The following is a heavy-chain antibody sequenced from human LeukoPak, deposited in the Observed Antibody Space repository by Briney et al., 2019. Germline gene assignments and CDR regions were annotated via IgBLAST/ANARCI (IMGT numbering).Heavy chain of an antibody. CDR1: GGSISSGGYY. CDR2: IYYSGSA. D-gene: IGHD2-2*02. J-gene: IGHJ6*02. Sequence: PSETLSLTCTVSGGSISSGGYYWSWIRQHPGKGLEWIGYIYYSGSAYYNPSLKSRVTISVDTSKNQFSLKLSSVTAADTAVYYCARGPGCSSTSCYRDYYYDMDVWGQGTTVTVSS. CDR3: ARGPGCSSTSCYRDYYYDMDV. V-gene: IGHV4-31*03.